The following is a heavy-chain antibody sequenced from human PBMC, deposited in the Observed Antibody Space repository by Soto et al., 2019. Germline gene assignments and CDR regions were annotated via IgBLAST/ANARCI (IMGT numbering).Heavy chain of an antibody. CDR1: GFTFDSYW. Sequence: GGSLRLSCAASGFTFDSYWMTWVRQAPGKGLEWVAHIKQDGGQTYYVDSVKGRFTISRDNAKTSLYLQMNSLRAEDTSVYFCARGGNGYENWPPYYYYGMDVWGQGTTVTVSS. CDR2: IKQDGGQT. J-gene: IGHJ6*02. D-gene: IGHD5-12*01. CDR3: ARGGNGYENWPPYYYYGMDV. V-gene: IGHV3-7*01.